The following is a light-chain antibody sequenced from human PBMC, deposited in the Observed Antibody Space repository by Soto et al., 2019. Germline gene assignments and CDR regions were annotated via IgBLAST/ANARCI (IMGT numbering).Light chain of an antibody. Sequence: QSALTQPASVSGSPGQSITISCTGTSSDIGSYNYVSWYQQCPGKAPRLLIYEVTNRPSGVSNRFSGSKSGSTASLTISGLQAEDDADYYCCSYRSSRTWVFGGGTKLTVL. J-gene: IGLJ3*02. CDR3: CSYRSSRTWV. CDR2: EVT. CDR1: SSDIGSYNY. V-gene: IGLV2-14*01.